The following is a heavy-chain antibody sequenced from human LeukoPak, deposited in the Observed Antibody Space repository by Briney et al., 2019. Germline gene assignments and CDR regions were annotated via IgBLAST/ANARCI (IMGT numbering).Heavy chain of an antibody. V-gene: IGHV3-73*01. D-gene: IGHD5-18*01. J-gene: IGHJ4*02. CDR1: GFTFSAST. CDR3: TTVDTIMV. CDR2: IRSKPNSYAT. Sequence: GGSLRLSCAASGFTFSASTMHWVRQASGKGLEWVGRIRSKPNSYATAYAASVKGRFTISRDGSKNTAYLQMNSLETEDTAVYYCTTVDTIMVWGQGTLVTVSS.